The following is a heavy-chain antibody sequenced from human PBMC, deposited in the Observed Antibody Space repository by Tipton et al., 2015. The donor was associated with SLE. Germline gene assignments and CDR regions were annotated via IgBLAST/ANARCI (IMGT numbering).Heavy chain of an antibody. J-gene: IGHJ4*02. Sequence: TLSLTCTVSGGSLSSYYWSWIRQPPGKGLEWIGFIFFTGSTDYNPSLQSRVTISVDTSENQFSLRLTSVTAADTAVYFCARGGVGGYDYFDHWGQGTLVTVSS. D-gene: IGHD5-12*01. CDR1: GGSLSSYY. CDR3: ARGGVGGYDYFDH. CDR2: IFFTGST. V-gene: IGHV4-59*01.